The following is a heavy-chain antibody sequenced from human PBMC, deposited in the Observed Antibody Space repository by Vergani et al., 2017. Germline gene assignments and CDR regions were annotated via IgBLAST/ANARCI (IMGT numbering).Heavy chain of an antibody. CDR3: TTLYYDMLTGSCYYYMDA. J-gene: IGHJ6*03. V-gene: IGHV3-15*01. CDR2: IKCKTDGGTT. D-gene: IGHD3-9*01. Sequence: EVQLVESGGGLVKPGGSLRLSCAASGFTFSNAWMSWVRQAPGKGLEWVGRIKCKTDGGTTDYAAPVKGRFTISRDDSKNTLYLQMNSLKTEDTAVYYCTTLYYDMLTGSCYYYMDAWGKGTTVTVSS. CDR1: GFTFSNAW.